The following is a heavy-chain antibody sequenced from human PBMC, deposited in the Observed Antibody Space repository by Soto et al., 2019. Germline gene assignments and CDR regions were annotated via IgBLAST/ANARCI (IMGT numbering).Heavy chain of an antibody. Sequence: PGGSLRLSCAASGFTFSSYEMNWVRQAPGKGLEWVSYISSSGSTIYYADSVKGRFTISRDNAKNTLYLQMNSLRVEDTAVYYCAKDRGKYGSGSFELWGQGTLGTVSS. CDR1: GFTFSSYE. CDR2: ISSSGSTI. D-gene: IGHD3-10*01. J-gene: IGHJ4*02. CDR3: AKDRGKYGSGSFEL. V-gene: IGHV3-48*03.